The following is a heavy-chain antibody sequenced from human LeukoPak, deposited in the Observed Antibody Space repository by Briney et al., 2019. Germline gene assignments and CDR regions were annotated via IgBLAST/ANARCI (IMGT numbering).Heavy chain of an antibody. CDR3: ARIQEYGWGTLKPPIDY. CDR2: ISAYNGNT. CDR1: GYTLTSYG. Sequence: GASVKVSCKAPGYTLTSYGISWVRQAPGQGLEWMGWISAYNGNTNYGQKLQGRVTMTTDTSTSTAYMELRSLRSDDTAVYYCARIQEYGWGTLKPPIDYWGQGTLVTVSS. J-gene: IGHJ4*02. V-gene: IGHV1-18*01. D-gene: IGHD3-10*01.